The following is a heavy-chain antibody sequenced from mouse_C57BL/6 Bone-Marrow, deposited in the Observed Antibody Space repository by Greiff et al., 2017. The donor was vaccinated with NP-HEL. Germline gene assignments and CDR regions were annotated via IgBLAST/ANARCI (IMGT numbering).Heavy chain of an antibody. V-gene: IGHV5-6*01. CDR3: ARPPYYYGSSYRYFDV. Sequence: EVQGVESGGDLVKPGGSLKLSCAASGFTFSSYGMSWVRQTPDKRLEWVATISSGGSYTYYPDSVKGRFTISRDNAKNTLYLQMSSLKSEDTAMYYCARPPYYYGSSYRYFDVWGTGTTVTVSS. J-gene: IGHJ1*03. CDR1: GFTFSSYG. D-gene: IGHD1-1*01. CDR2: ISSGGSYT.